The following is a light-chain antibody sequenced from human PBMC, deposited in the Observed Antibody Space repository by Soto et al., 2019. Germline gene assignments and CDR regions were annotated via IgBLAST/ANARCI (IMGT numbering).Light chain of an antibody. J-gene: IGKJ1*01. Sequence: EIVITQSPATLSVSPGERVTLSCRASQSINNNLAWYQQKPGQAPRLLIYNASNRAGGIPARFSGSGSGTDFTLTIDRLEPEDFAVYYCQQYSYSLWTFGQGTKVDIK. CDR2: NAS. V-gene: IGKV3D-15*01. CDR3: QQYSYSLWT. CDR1: QSINNN.